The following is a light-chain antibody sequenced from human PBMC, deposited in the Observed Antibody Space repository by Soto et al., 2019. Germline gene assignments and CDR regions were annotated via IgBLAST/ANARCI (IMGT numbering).Light chain of an antibody. V-gene: IGLV2-14*01. CDR3: SSYTSSSLYV. CDR2: EVT. Sequence: QSVLTQPASVSGSPGQSITISCTGTSSDVGGHHFVSWYQQQSGNAPKLVIYEVTDRPSGVSARFSGSKSGNTASLTISGLQPEDEADYYCSSYTSSSLYVFGTGTKVTVL. CDR1: SSDVGGHHF. J-gene: IGLJ1*01.